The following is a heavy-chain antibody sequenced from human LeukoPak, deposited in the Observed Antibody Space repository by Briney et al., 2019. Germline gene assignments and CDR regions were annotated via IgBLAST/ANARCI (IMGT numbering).Heavy chain of an antibody. V-gene: IGHV4-39*07. CDR1: GGSISSSSYY. J-gene: IGHJ6*02. Sequence: PSETLSLTCTVSGGSISSSSYYWGWIRQPPGKGLEWIGSIYYSGSTYYNPSLKSRVTISVDTSKNQFSLKLSSVTAADTAVYYCARDSSSYYYYGMDVWGQGTTVTVSS. D-gene: IGHD6-13*01. CDR3: ARDSSSYYYYGMDV. CDR2: IYYSGST.